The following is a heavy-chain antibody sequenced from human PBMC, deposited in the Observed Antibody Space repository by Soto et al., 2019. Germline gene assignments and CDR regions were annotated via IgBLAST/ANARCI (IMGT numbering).Heavy chain of an antibody. CDR2: ISGSGGST. D-gene: IGHD3-10*01. Sequence: EVQLLESGGGLVQPGGSLRLSCAASGFTFSSYAMSWVRQAPGKGLEWGSAISGSGGSTYYADSVKGRFTISRDNSKNTLYLQMNSLRAEDTAVYYCAKTPPLLLWFGETTDYWGQGTLVPVSS. V-gene: IGHV3-23*01. J-gene: IGHJ4*02. CDR1: GFTFSSYA. CDR3: AKTPPLLLWFGETTDY.